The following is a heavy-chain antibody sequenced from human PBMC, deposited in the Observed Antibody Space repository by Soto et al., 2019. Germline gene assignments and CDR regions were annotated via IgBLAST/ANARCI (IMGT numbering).Heavy chain of an antibody. D-gene: IGHD5-12*01. V-gene: IGHV4-31*01. CDR2: SYYSGIT. CDR1: VGSIISCGYY. Sequence: SETLSLTCTFSVGSIISCGYYWSCIRQHPGKGLDWIGYSYYSGITYYNPSLKSLVTISVDTSKNQFSLKLSSVTAADTAVYYCARWLHSTFDSGGKGTLVTVS. J-gene: IGHJ4*02. CDR3: ARWLHSTFDS.